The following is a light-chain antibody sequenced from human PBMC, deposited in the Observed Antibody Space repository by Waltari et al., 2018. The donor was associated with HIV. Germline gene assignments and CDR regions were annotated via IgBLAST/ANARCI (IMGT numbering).Light chain of an antibody. J-gene: IGLJ3*02. CDR1: NIGGKS. CDR3: QVWDRSSDHLV. Sequence: SYVLAQPPSVSVAPGKPATITCGGDNIGGKSVHWYQQKAGQAPVLVIYYDVYRPSGIPERFSGSNTGNTATRTISRVEAGDEADYYCQVWDRSSDHLVFGGGTKLTVL. CDR2: YDV. V-gene: IGLV3-21*04.